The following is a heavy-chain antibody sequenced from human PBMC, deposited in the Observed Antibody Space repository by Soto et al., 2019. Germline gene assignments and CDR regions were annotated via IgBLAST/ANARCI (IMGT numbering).Heavy chain of an antibody. J-gene: IGHJ4*02. CDR3: AGHRDGYNYGIDY. Sequence: GGSLRLSCAASGFTFSSYAMHWVRQAPGKGLEWVAVISYDGSNKYYADSVKGRFTISRDNSKNTLYLQMNSLRAEDTAVYYCAGHRDGYNYGIDYWGQGTLVTVSS. V-gene: IGHV3-30-3*01. CDR2: ISYDGSNK. D-gene: IGHD5-12*01. CDR1: GFTFSSYA.